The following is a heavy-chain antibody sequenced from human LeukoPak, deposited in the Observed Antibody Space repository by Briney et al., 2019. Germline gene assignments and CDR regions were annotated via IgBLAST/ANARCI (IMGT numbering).Heavy chain of an antibody. D-gene: IGHD2/OR15-2a*01. CDR3: ARDRIYGRPKPILFDY. CDR2: ISSSSSYI. CDR1: GFTFSSYS. V-gene: IGHV3-21*01. Sequence: GGSLRLPCAASGFTFSSYSMNWVRQAPGKGLEWVSSISSSSSYIYYADSVKGRFTISRDNAKNSLYLQMNSLRAEDTAVYYCARDRIYGRPKPILFDYWGQGTLVTVSS. J-gene: IGHJ4*02.